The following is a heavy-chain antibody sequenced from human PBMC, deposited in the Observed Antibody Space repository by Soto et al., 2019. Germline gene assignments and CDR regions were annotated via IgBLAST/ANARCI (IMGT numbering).Heavy chain of an antibody. J-gene: IGHJ4*02. CDR3: SKDSPHYCDYASFDD. Sequence: QVQLVESGGGVGQPGRSLRLSCAASGFTFSSYGMHWVRQAPGKGLEWVAVISYDGSRKYYADSVKGRFTISRYNSKNTLYLQLNSLRAEDTAMYYCSKDSPHYCDYASFDDWGQGTLVTVSS. V-gene: IGHV3-30*18. CDR2: ISYDGSRK. D-gene: IGHD4-17*01. CDR1: GFTFSSYG.